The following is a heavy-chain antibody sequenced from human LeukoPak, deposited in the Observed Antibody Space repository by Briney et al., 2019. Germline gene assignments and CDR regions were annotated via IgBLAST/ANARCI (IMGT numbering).Heavy chain of an antibody. V-gene: IGHV4-59*08. Sequence: ASETLSLTCTVSGGSISSYYWSWIRQPPGRGLEWIGYIYYSGSTNYNPSLKSRVTISVDTSKNQFSLKLSSVTAADTAVYYCARGLGYCSNGVCYTFAYWGQGTLVTVSS. CDR1: GGSISSYY. J-gene: IGHJ4*02. CDR2: IYYSGST. D-gene: IGHD2-8*01. CDR3: ARGLGYCSNGVCYTFAY.